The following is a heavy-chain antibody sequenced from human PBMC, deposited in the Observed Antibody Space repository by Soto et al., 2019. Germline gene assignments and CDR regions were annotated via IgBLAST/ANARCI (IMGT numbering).Heavy chain of an antibody. D-gene: IGHD2-15*01. J-gene: IGHJ4*02. CDR1: GYTFTNFG. V-gene: IGHV1-18*01. CDR3: ARAGTPIAS. Sequence: QVQLVQSGAEVKKPGASVKVSCKASGYTFTNFGISWVRQAPGQGLEWMGWISAYNGNTNYAQNFQGRVTMTTDTSTSTASRELRRLRSADTAVYYCARAGTPIASWGQGTLVTVSS. CDR2: ISAYNGNT.